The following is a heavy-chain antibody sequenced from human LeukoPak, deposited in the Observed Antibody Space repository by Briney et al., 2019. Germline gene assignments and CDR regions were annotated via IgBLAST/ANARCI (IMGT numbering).Heavy chain of an antibody. CDR3: AREWFGRHGYYDSSGYYPLDV. CDR1: GFTFSSYS. CDR2: ISSSSSYI. Sequence: PGGSLRLSCAASGFTFSSYSMNWVRQAPGKGLEWVSSISSSSSYIYYADSAKGRFTISRDNAKNSLYLQMNSLRAEDTAVYYCAREWFGRHGYYDSSGYYPLDVWGKGTTVTVSS. V-gene: IGHV3-21*01. J-gene: IGHJ6*04. D-gene: IGHD3-22*01.